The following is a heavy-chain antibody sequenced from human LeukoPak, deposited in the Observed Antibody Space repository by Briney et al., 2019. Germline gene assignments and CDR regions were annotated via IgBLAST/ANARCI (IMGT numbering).Heavy chain of an antibody. D-gene: IGHD6-6*01. V-gene: IGHV3-73*01. Sequence: GGSLRLSCAASGFTFSGSAMHWVRQASGKGLEWVGRIRSKANSYATAYAASVKGRFTISRDDSKNTAYLQMNSLKTEDTAVYYCTSRIDSSSSRVFVDDYWGQGTLVTVSS. J-gene: IGHJ4*02. CDR1: GFTFSGSA. CDR2: IRSKANSYAT. CDR3: TSRIDSSSSRVFVDDY.